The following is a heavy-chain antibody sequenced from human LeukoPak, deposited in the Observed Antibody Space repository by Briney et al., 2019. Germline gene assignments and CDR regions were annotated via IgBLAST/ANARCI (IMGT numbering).Heavy chain of an antibody. J-gene: IGHJ4*02. V-gene: IGHV3-30*02. CDR1: GFTFSTYG. CDR2: IRYDGSNE. CDR3: AKGSCSGGSCYGHYYFDY. Sequence: GGSLRLSCAASGFTFSTYGMHWFRQAPGKGLQWVAFIRYDGSNEYYTDSVRGRFTISRDNSKNTLYLQMSSLRPEDTAVYYCAKGSCSGGSCYGHYYFDYWGQGTLVTVSS. D-gene: IGHD2-15*01.